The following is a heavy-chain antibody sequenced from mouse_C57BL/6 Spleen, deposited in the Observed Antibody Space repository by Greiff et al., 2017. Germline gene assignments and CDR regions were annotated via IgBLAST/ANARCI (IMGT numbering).Heavy chain of an antibody. V-gene: IGHV2-2*01. CDR1: GFSLTSYG. D-gene: IGHD1-1*01. J-gene: IGHJ2*01. CDR2: IWSGGST. Sequence: VQLQQSGPGLVQPSQSLSITCTVSGFSLTSYGVHWVRQSPGKGLEWLGVIWSGGSTDYNAAFISRLSISKDNSKSQVFFKMNSLQADDTAIYYCATADSSSFDDWGQGTTLTVSS. CDR3: ATADSSSFDD.